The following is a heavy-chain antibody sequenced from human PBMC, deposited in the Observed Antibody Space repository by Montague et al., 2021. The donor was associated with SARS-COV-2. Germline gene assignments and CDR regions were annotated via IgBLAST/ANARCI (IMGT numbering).Heavy chain of an antibody. V-gene: IGHV3-21*01. J-gene: IGHJ4*02. CDR2: ISSSSSYI. CDR1: GFTFSGYT. D-gene: IGHD3-3*01. CDR3: ARAQHYDFWSGKSFEY. Sequence: SRRISCAASGFTFSGYTVNWVRQAPGKGLEWVSSISSSSSYIYYSDPVKVRFTISRDNAKNSLYLQMNSLRAEDTAVYYCARAQHYDFWSGKSFEYWGQGTLVTVSS.